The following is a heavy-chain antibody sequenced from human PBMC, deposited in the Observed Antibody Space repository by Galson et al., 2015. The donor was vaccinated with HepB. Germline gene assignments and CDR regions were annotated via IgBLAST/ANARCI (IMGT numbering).Heavy chain of an antibody. Sequence: SLRLSCAASGFTFDDYAMHWVRQAPGKGLEWVSGISWNSGSIGYADSVKGRFTISRDNAKNSLYLQMNSLRAEDTALYYCAKDMGDSYYYDRDAFDIWGQGTMVTVSS. CDR3: AKDMGDSYYYDRDAFDI. V-gene: IGHV3-9*01. J-gene: IGHJ3*02. D-gene: IGHD3-22*01. CDR2: ISWNSGSI. CDR1: GFTFDDYA.